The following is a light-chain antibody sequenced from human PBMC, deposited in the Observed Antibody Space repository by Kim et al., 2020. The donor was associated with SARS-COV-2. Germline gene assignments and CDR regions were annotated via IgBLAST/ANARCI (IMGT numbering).Light chain of an antibody. CDR3: QEYASDCT. J-gene: IGKJ1*01. CDR1: DSISEW. Sequence: AAVVGDRVTITGRAGDSISEWLAWYQHNPGKATTLLIYEASTLETGVPSRFSGSGSGREFTRTISNLQPEDFATYYCQEYASDCTFGQGTKVDIK. V-gene: IGKV1-5*03. CDR2: EAS.